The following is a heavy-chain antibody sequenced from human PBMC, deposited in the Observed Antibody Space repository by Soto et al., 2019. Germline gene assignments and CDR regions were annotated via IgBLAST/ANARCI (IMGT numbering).Heavy chain of an antibody. V-gene: IGHV3-23*01. CDR2: ISGRGGTT. J-gene: IGHJ4*02. CDR3: AKEVQEWLPGYYFDY. Sequence: ELQLLESGGGLIQRGGSLRLSCAASGFTFTNYAMSWVRQAPGRGLEWVSAISGRGGTTNYADSVKGRFTISRDNSKNTLFLQLGSLRAEDTAVYYCAKEVQEWLPGYYFDYWGQGVLVAVSS. D-gene: IGHD5-12*01. CDR1: GFTFTNYA.